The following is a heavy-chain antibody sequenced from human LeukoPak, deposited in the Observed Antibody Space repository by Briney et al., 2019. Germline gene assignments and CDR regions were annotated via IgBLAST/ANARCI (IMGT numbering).Heavy chain of an antibody. CDR3: ARDEGYSCYEAGGNWFDP. D-gene: IGHD5-12*01. Sequence: ASGKVSCKASGGTFSSYAISWVRQAPGQGLEWMGGIIPIFGTANYAQKFQGRLTITADKSTSTAYMELSSLRSEDTAVYYCARDEGYSCYEAGGNWFDPWGQGTLVTVSS. V-gene: IGHV1-69*06. J-gene: IGHJ5*02. CDR1: GGTFSSYA. CDR2: IIPIFGTA.